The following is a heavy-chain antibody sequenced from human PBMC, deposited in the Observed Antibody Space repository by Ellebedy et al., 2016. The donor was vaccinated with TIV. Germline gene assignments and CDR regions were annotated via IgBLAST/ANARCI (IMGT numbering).Heavy chain of an antibody. D-gene: IGHD6-19*01. J-gene: IGHJ4*02. V-gene: IGHV1-3*01. Sequence: AVSVKVSCKASGYTFTSYAMHWVRQAPGQRLEWMGWINAGNGNTKYSQKFQGRVTITRDTSASTAYMELSSLRSEDTAVYYCARDPVGRRVGSGYPDYWGQGTLVTVSS. CDR2: INAGNGNT. CDR3: ARDPVGRRVGSGYPDY. CDR1: GYTFTSYA.